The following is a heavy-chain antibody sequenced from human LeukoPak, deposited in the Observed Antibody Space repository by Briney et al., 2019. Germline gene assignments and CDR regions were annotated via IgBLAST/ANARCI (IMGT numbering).Heavy chain of an antibody. V-gene: IGHV4-39*07. Sequence: SETLSLTCTVSGGSISSSSYYWGWLRQPPGKGLEWIGSIYYSGSTYYNPSLKSRVTISVDTSKNQFSLKLSSVTAADTAVYYCARVGSNEGGWFDPWGQGTLVTVSS. J-gene: IGHJ5*02. CDR3: ARVGSNEGGWFDP. CDR1: GGSISSSSYY. CDR2: IYYSGST. D-gene: IGHD2-15*01.